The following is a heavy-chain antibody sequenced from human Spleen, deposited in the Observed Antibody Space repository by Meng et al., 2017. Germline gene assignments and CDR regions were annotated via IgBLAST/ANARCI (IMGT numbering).Heavy chain of an antibody. D-gene: IGHD1-26*01. V-gene: IGHV1-2*04. CDR1: GYTFIDYY. J-gene: IGHJ3*02. CDR2: INSATGAT. CDR3: ARAGVGIHFGALDT. Sequence: QVQLVQSGAEVKKPGASVKVSCKASGYTFIDYYLHWVRQAPGQGLECMGWINSATGATKYVQKFEDWVTMTRDTSISTAYMELSRLRSDDTAVYYCARAGVGIHFGALDTWGQGTMVTVSS.